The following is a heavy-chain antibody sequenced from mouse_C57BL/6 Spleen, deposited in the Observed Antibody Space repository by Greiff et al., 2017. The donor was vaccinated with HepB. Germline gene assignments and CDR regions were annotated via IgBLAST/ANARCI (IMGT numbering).Heavy chain of an antibody. V-gene: IGHV1-80*01. CDR2: IYPGDGDT. Sequence: QVQLQQSGAELVKPGASVKISCKASGYAFSSYWMNWVKQRPGKGLEWIGQIYPGDGDTNYNGKFKGKATLTADKSSSTAYMQLSSLTSEDSAVYCCAKDYDDGGVGFDYWGQGTTLTVSS. CDR3: AKDYDDGGVGFDY. D-gene: IGHD2-4*01. J-gene: IGHJ2*01. CDR1: GYAFSSYW.